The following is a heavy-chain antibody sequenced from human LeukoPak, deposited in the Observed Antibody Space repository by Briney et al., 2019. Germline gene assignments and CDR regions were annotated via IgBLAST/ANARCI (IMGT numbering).Heavy chain of an antibody. V-gene: IGHV3-49*04. J-gene: IGHJ4*02. D-gene: IGHD6-19*01. CDR2: VASKAFGGPP. CDR1: GFNFGDHV. CDR3: ARASGSFWYFDF. Sequence: GGSLRLSCRGSGFNFGDHVMKWVRQAPGKGLEWVGFVASKAFGGPPEYAASVKGRLTISRDDSKSIAYLDLNSLKTEDTAVYYCARASGSFWYFDFWGQGTPVTVSS.